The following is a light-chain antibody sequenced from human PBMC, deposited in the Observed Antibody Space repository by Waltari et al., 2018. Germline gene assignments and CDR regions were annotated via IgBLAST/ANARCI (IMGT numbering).Light chain of an antibody. Sequence: SALTQPASVSGSLGQSITFSCTGTISDVGGYNYVAWYQQHPGKAPKLMIHDVTKRPSGFSIRVSGSKSGNTASLTISGLQPDDEADYYCISYSRATPGNVVIGGGTKLTVL. CDR3: ISYSRATPGNVV. CDR2: DVT. CDR1: ISDVGGYNY. V-gene: IGLV2-14*01. J-gene: IGLJ2*01.